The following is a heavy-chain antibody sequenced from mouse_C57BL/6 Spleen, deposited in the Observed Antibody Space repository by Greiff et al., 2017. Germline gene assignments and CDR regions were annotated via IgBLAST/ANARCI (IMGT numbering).Heavy chain of an antibody. Sequence: QVQLKESGAELVKPGASVKISCKASGYAFSSYWMNWVKQRPGKGLEWIGQIYPGDGDTNYNGKFKGKATLTADKSSSTAYMQLSSLTSEDSAVYFCARDDYGNRDYWGQGTTLTVSS. CDR1: GYAFSSYW. J-gene: IGHJ2*01. CDR3: ARDDYGNRDY. V-gene: IGHV1-80*01. CDR2: IYPGDGDT. D-gene: IGHD2-1*01.